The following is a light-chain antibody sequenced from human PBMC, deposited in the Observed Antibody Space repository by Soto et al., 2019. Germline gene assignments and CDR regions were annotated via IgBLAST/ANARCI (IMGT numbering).Light chain of an antibody. Sequence: DIQMTQSPSSLSASVGDRVTITCRASQSISSYLNWYQQKPGKAPKLLIYAASSLQSGVPSRFSGSGSGTDFTLTISDLQPDDLATYYCQQYNSFWTFGQGTKVDIK. CDR3: QQYNSFWT. CDR1: QSISSY. CDR2: AAS. J-gene: IGKJ1*01. V-gene: IGKV1-39*01.